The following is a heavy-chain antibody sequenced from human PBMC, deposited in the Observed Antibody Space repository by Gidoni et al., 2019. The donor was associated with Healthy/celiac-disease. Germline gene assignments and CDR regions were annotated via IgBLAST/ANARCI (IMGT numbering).Heavy chain of an antibody. CDR2: IKSKTDGGTT. CDR3: TTDLLPGGRYGDYYFDY. J-gene: IGHJ4*02. Sequence: EVQLVESGGGLVKPGGSLRLSCAASGFTFSNAWMSWVRQAPGKGLEWVGRIKSKTDGGTTDYAAPVKGRFTISRDDSKNTLYLQMNSLKTEDTAVYYCTTDLLPGGRYGDYYFDYWGQGTLVTVSS. D-gene: IGHD4-17*01. V-gene: IGHV3-15*01. CDR1: GFTFSNAW.